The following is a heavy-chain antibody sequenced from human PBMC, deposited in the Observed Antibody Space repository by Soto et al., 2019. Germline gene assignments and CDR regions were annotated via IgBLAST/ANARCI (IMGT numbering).Heavy chain of an antibody. CDR1: GFTFSSYA. J-gene: IGHJ4*02. D-gene: IGHD3-22*01. CDR2: ISYDGSNK. CDR3: ARDLRYYDSSGYSYFDY. V-gene: IGHV3-30-3*01. Sequence: GGSLRLSCAASGFTFSSYAMHWVRQAPGKGLEWVAVISYDGSNKYYADSVKGRFTISRDNSKNTLYLQMNSLRAEDTAVYYCARDLRYYDSSGYSYFDYWGQGTLVTVSS.